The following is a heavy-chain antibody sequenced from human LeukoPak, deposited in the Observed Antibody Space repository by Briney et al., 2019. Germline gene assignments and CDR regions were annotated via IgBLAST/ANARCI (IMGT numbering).Heavy chain of an antibody. V-gene: IGHV3-30*03. Sequence: GRSLRLSCAASGFTFSSYGMHWVRQAPGKELEWVAVISYDGSNKYYADSVKGRFTISRDNSKNTLYLQMNSLRAEDTAVYFCARALPISMIVVVYPGGMDVWGQGTTVTVSS. D-gene: IGHD3-22*01. CDR1: GFTFSSYG. CDR3: ARALPISMIVVVYPGGMDV. CDR2: ISYDGSNK. J-gene: IGHJ6*02.